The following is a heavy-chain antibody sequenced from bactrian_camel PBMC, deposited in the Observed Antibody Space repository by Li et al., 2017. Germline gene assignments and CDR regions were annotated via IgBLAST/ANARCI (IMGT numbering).Heavy chain of an antibody. CDR3: AANSWQVPSRNLRADTYTY. D-gene: IGHD1*01. CDR1: QSTYRSIC. V-gene: IGHV3S53*01. J-gene: IGHJ4*01. Sequence: HVQLVESGGGSVQAGGSLTLSCTASQSTYRSICMAWFRQAPGAKRGTVATIDSDGATKYADSVKGRFTVSQDNAKNTLYLQMNTLKPEDTAMYFCAANSWQVPSRNLRADTYTYWGQGTQVTVS. CDR2: IDSDGAT.